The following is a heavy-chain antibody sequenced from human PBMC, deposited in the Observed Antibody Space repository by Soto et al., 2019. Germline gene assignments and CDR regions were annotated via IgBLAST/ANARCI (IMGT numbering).Heavy chain of an antibody. V-gene: IGHV3-30-3*01. CDR2: ISYDGSNK. CDR3: ASDDSGSYYPLDY. Sequence: QVQLVESGGGVVQPGRSLRLSCAASGFTFSSYAMHWVRQAPGKGLEWVAVISYDGSNKYYADSVKGRFTISRDNSKNTLYLQMNSLIAEDTAVYYCASDDSGSYYPLDYWGQGTLVTVSS. D-gene: IGHD1-26*01. CDR1: GFTFSSYA. J-gene: IGHJ4*02.